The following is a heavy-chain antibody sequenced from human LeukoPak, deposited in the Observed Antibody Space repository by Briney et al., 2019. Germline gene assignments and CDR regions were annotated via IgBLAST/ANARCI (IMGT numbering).Heavy chain of an antibody. V-gene: IGHV1-18*01. CDR1: RYTFTSYR. J-gene: IGHJ3*02. Sequence: ASVPVSCQASRYTFTSYRISWVQQAPGQGREWMGWISACNGNTNYAQKLQGRVTMTTDTSTSTAYMELRSLRSDDTAVYYCARDIWDFVKWMGNDAFDIWGQGTMVTVSS. D-gene: IGHD3/OR15-3a*01. CDR3: ARDIWDFVKWMGNDAFDI. CDR2: ISACNGNT.